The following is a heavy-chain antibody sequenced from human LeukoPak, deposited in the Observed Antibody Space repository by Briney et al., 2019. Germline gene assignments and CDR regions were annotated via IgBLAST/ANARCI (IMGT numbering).Heavy chain of an antibody. Sequence: GGSLRLSCAASGFTFSSYAMSWVRQAPGKGLEWVSAISGSGGSTYYADSVKGRFTISRDNSKNTLYLQMNSLRAEDTAVYYCARDRDGSWLYGSGSYSDWGQGTLVTVSS. CDR1: GFTFSSYA. CDR2: ISGSGGST. J-gene: IGHJ4*02. CDR3: ARDRDGSWLYGSGSYSD. V-gene: IGHV3-23*01. D-gene: IGHD3-10*01.